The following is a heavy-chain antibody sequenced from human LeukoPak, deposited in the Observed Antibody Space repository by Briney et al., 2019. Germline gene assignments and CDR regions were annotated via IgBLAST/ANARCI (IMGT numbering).Heavy chain of an antibody. CDR2: IYSGGST. CDR1: GFTVSSNY. Sequence: GGSLRLSCAASGFTVSSNYMSWVRQAPGKGLEWVSVIYSGGSTYYADSVKGRFTISRDNSKNTLYLQMNSLRAEDTAVYYCARTIAAAGTPDAFDIWGQGTMVTVSS. V-gene: IGHV3-53*01. J-gene: IGHJ3*02. D-gene: IGHD6-13*01. CDR3: ARTIAAAGTPDAFDI.